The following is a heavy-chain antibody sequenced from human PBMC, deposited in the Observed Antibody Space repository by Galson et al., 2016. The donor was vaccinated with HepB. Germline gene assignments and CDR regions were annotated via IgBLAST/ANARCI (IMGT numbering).Heavy chain of an antibody. CDR3: AKEVELWDYVWGGYRYTENYFDY. J-gene: IGHJ4*02. CDR1: GFTFSSYA. CDR2: ISGSGGST. Sequence: SLRLSCAASGFTFSSYAMSWVRQAPGKGLEWVSAISGSGGSTYYADSVKGRFTISRDNSKNTLYLQMNSLRAGDTAVYYCAKEVELWDYVWGGYRYTENYFDYWGQGTLVTVSS. D-gene: IGHD3-16*02. V-gene: IGHV3-23*01.